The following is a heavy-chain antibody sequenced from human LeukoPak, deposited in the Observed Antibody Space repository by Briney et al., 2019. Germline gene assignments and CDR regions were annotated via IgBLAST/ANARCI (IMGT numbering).Heavy chain of an antibody. J-gene: IGHJ4*02. Sequence: PGGSLRLSCEASGFTFSGYAMSWVRQAPGKGLEWVSAISGSGGATYYADSVKGRFTVSRDNSKDTMYVQMKSLRADDTAVYYCANWYSGYDLGTFDYWGQGTLVTVSS. V-gene: IGHV3-23*01. CDR2: ISGSGGAT. CDR3: ANWYSGYDLGTFDY. D-gene: IGHD5-12*01. CDR1: GFTFSGYA.